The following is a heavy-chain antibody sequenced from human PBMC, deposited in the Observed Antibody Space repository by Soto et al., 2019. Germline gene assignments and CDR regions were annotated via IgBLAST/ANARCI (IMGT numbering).Heavy chain of an antibody. Sequence: EVDLVESGGGLAQPGRSLRLSCVASGFTFDDHGMHWDRQIPGRGLEWVSGISWNSGSIGYAESVKGRFTIFRDNAKNSLYLEMNSLRQEDTALYYCVRDTSSGWHLKDHWGQGVQVSVSS. V-gene: IGHV3-9*01. J-gene: IGHJ4*02. CDR3: VRDTSSGWHLKDH. D-gene: IGHD3-9*01. CDR2: ISWNSGSI. CDR1: GFTFDDHG.